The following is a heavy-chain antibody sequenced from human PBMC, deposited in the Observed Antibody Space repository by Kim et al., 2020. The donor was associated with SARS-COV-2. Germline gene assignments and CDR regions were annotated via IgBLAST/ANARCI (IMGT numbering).Heavy chain of an antibody. D-gene: IGHD3-9*01. Sequence: SETLSLTCAVYGGSFSGYYWSWIRQPPGKGLEWIGEINHSGSTNYNPSLKSRVTISVDTSKIQFSLKLSSVTAADTAVYYCARGPPYDILTGYYYNPSFDYWGQGTLVTVSS. CDR1: GGSFSGYY. V-gene: IGHV4-34*01. J-gene: IGHJ4*02. CDR3: ARGPPYDILTGYYYNPSFDY. CDR2: INHSGST.